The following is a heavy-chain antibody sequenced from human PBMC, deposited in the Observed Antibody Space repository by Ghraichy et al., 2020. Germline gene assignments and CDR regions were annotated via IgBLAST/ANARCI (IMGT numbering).Heavy chain of an antibody. Sequence: GESLNISCAASGFTFSSYAMSWVRRAPGKGLEWVSAINGNGGSSYYAGTLRGRFTISRDNSRNKLYLQMNSLRAEDTAVYYCAKDVQGYFSASAGFDFWGQGALVTVSS. V-gene: IGHV3-23*01. CDR2: INGNGGSS. J-gene: IGHJ4*02. CDR3: AKDVQGYFSASAGFDF. CDR1: GFTFSSYA. D-gene: IGHD6-25*01.